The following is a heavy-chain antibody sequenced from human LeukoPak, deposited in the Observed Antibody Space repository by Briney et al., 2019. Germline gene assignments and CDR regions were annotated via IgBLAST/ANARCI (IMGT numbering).Heavy chain of an antibody. V-gene: IGHV5-51*01. J-gene: IGHJ6*02. Sequence: GESLKLSCKGSGYSFTSYWIGWVRQMPGKGLEWMGIIYPGDSDTRYIPSFQGQVTISADKSISTAYLQWSSLKASDTAMYYCARYGGYCSGGSCYRTYYYDSSGYYGMDVWGQGTTVTVSS. CDR3: ARYGGYCSGGSCYRTYYYDSSGYYGMDV. CDR1: GYSFTSYW. D-gene: IGHD2-15*01. CDR2: IYPGDSDT.